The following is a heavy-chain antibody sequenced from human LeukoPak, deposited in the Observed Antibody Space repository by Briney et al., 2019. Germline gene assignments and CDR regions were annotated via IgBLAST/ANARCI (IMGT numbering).Heavy chain of an antibody. J-gene: IGHJ4*02. Sequence: GGSLRLSCAASGFTFSSYWMSWVRQAPGKGLEWVANIKQDGSEKYYADSAKGRFTISRDNAKNSLYLQMNSLRAEDTAVYYCASRQWLVGGYYFDYWGQGTLVTVSS. CDR2: IKQDGSEK. V-gene: IGHV3-7*01. CDR1: GFTFSSYW. D-gene: IGHD6-19*01. CDR3: ASRQWLVGGYYFDY.